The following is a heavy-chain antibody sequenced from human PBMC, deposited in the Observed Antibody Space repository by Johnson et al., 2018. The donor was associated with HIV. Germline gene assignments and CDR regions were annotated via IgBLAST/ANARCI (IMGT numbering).Heavy chain of an antibody. V-gene: IGHV3-30*02. CDR3: AKTLGYDSSDYHDGFDS. Sequence: QVQLVESGGGLVHPGRSLRLSFTASGFPFGDFAMSWFRQAPGKGLEWVAFIRFDGSIEHQRDSVKGRFSISRDNSKNTIYLQMNSLRPEETAVYYCAKTLGYDSSDYHDGFDSWGQGTMVTVSS. CDR1: GFPFGDFA. CDR2: IRFDGSIE. D-gene: IGHD3-22*01. J-gene: IGHJ3*02.